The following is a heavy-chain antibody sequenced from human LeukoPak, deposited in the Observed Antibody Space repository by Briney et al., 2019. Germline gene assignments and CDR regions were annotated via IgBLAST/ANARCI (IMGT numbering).Heavy chain of an antibody. CDR1: GFTFSSCD. D-gene: IGHD6-19*01. V-gene: IGHV3-23*01. Sequence: PGGSLRLSCAASGFTFSSCDMSWVRQAPGKGLDWISRISGSGRSASYAVSVRGRFTISRDNDRNTLFLLLNRLRDDDTAVYYCAREIAVAGTRFDPWGQGTLVTVSS. CDR3: AREIAVAGTRFDP. J-gene: IGHJ5*02. CDR2: ISGSGRSA.